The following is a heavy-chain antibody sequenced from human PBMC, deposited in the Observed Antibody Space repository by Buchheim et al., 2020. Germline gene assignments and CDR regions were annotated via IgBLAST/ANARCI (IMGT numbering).Heavy chain of an antibody. CDR1: GGSITAGDFF. V-gene: IGHV4-30-4*01. CDR2: IGYSGYT. CDR3: AREVHGVVGP. Sequence: QVQLQESGPGLVKPSQTLSLTCTVSGGSITAGDFFRSWIRQSPGKGLEWIGFIGYSGYTFYNPSLKSRVAISRDKSKNQFSLKLMSVTAADTAVYYCAREVHGVVGPWGQGTL. J-gene: IGHJ5*02. D-gene: IGHD2-15*01.